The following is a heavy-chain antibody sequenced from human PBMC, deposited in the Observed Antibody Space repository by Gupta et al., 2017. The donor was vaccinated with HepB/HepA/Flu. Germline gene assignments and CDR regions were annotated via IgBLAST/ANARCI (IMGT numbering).Heavy chain of an antibody. D-gene: IGHD1-26*01. CDR2: KWYDGSNK. V-gene: IGHV3-33*01. CDR3: ARDGGSYYWYYFDY. J-gene: IGHJ4*02. Sequence: QVQLVESGGGVVQPGRSLRLSCAASGFTFSSYGMHWVRQAPGKGLEWVAVKWYDGSNKYYADSVKGRFTISRDNSKNTLYLQMNSLRAEDTAVYYCARDGGSYYWYYFDYWGQGTLVTVSS. CDR1: GFTFSSYG.